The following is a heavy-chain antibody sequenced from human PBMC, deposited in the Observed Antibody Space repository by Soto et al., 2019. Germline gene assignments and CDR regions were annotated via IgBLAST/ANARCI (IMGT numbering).Heavy chain of an antibody. Sequence: QVPLVQSGAEVKKPGASVKVSCKVSGYTLTELSMHWVRQAPGKGLEWMGGFDPEDGETIYAQKFQGRVTMTEDTSTDTAYMELSSLRSEDTAVYYCATDPWAITFGGVIAPNWGQGTLVTVSS. J-gene: IGHJ4*02. CDR1: GYTLTELS. CDR3: ATDPWAITFGGVIAPN. V-gene: IGHV1-24*01. CDR2: FDPEDGET. D-gene: IGHD3-16*02.